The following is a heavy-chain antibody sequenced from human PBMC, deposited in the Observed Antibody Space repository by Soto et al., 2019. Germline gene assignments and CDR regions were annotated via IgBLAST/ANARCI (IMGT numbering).Heavy chain of an antibody. CDR1: GGSFSGYY. CDR3: AREQDIVVVVAATDYYFDY. Sequence: SETLSLTCAVYGGSFSGYYWSWIRQPPGKGLEWIGEINHSGSTNYNPSLKSRVTISVDTSKNQFSLKLSSVTAADTAVYYFAREQDIVVVVAATDYYFDYWGQETLVTVS. CDR2: INHSGST. D-gene: IGHD2-15*01. J-gene: IGHJ4*02. V-gene: IGHV4-34*01.